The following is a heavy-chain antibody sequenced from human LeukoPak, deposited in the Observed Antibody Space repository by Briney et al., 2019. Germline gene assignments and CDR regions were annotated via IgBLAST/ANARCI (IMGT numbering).Heavy chain of an antibody. CDR3: AKDLYLGSYGYFFDY. CDR1: GFTFSSYS. D-gene: IGHD5-18*01. V-gene: IGHV3-23*01. CDR2: ITNGGST. Sequence: GGSLRLSCAASGFTFSSYSMNWVRQAPGKGLEWVSTITNGGSTYYADSVKGRFTISRDNSKNTLYLQMNSLRAEDTAVYYCAKDLYLGSYGYFFDYWGQGTLVTVSS. J-gene: IGHJ4*02.